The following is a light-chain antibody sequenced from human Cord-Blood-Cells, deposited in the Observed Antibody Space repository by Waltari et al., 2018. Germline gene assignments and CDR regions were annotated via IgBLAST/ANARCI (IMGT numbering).Light chain of an antibody. CDR1: QSVSSSY. CDR3: QQYGSSPWT. CDR2: GAS. V-gene: IGKV3-20*01. Sequence: EIVLTQSPGTLSLSPGERATLSCRASQSVSSSYLAWYQQKPGQAPRLLIYGASSRATGIPDRFSGSWSGTDFTLTISRLEPEDFVVYYCQQYGSSPWTFGQGTKVEIK. J-gene: IGKJ1*01.